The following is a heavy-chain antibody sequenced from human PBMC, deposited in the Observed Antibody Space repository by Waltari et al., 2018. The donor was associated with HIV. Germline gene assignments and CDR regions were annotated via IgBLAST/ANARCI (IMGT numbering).Heavy chain of an antibody. Sequence: QVQLVQSGAQLKKPGSSVKVSCKDSGGTFSTDAINWVRQAPGQGPEWMGGIIPSFGTANYAQSFQGKVTITADESTTTAYMELSGLRSEDTAVYYCAKPRLTRWLVASFDYWGQGTLVIVSS. D-gene: IGHD6-19*01. CDR3: AKPRLTRWLVASFDY. CDR1: GGTFSTDA. V-gene: IGHV1-69*01. J-gene: IGHJ4*02. CDR2: IIPSFGTA.